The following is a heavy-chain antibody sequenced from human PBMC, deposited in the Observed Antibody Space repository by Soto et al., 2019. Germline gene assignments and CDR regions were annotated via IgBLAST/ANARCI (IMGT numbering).Heavy chain of an antibody. Sequence: PSETLSLTCNVSGGSVSGYHWSWIRQPPGKGLERIRYINNNGNTDYNPSHESRVTISVDTSRNQISLNLTSVTAADTAVYYCAATPRYWGQGTLVTVSS. J-gene: IGHJ4*02. D-gene: IGHD1-26*01. CDR3: AATPRY. CDR1: GGSVSGYH. V-gene: IGHV4-59*02. CDR2: INNNGNT.